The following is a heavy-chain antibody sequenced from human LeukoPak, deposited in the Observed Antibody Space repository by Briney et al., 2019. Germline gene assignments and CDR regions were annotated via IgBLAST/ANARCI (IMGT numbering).Heavy chain of an antibody. Sequence: PSETLSLTCTVSGGSFSSSSYCWGWIRQPPGKGLEWIGEINHSGSTNYNPPLKSRVTISVDTSKNQFSLKLSSVTAADTAVYYCARGGAYGDHKATTLFDYWGQGTLVTVSS. D-gene: IGHD4-17*01. CDR2: INHSGST. V-gene: IGHV4-39*07. CDR1: GGSFSSSSYC. CDR3: ARGGAYGDHKATTLFDY. J-gene: IGHJ4*02.